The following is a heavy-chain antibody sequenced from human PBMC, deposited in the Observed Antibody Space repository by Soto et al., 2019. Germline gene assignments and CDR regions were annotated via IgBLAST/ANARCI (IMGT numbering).Heavy chain of an antibody. CDR2: ISSSSNYK. CDR3: ARDPSPYDFWSGYSVWGLDY. J-gene: IGHJ4*02. D-gene: IGHD3-3*01. Sequence: EVQLVESGGGLVKPGGSLRLSCAASGFTFSSYMMNWVRQAPGKGLEWVSSISSSSNYKYYADSVKSRFTISRDNAKNSLYLQMNSLRAEDTAVYYCARDPSPYDFWSGYSVWGLDYWGQGTLVTVSS. V-gene: IGHV3-21*01. CDR1: GFTFSSYM.